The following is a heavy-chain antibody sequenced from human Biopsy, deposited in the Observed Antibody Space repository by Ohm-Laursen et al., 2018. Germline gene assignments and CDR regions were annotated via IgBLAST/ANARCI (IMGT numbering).Heavy chain of an antibody. CDR2: ISPSSGGT. CDR3: ARAERFLECFDI. V-gene: IGHV1-2*02. D-gene: IGHD3-3*01. Sequence: ASVKVFCKSSGYTFTDYFLHWVRQAPGQGPEWMGWISPSSGGTNYAQKFQGRVTMIRDTSATTGYMELSSLRSDDTAVYYCARAERFLECFDIWGQGTMVTVSS. J-gene: IGHJ3*02. CDR1: GYTFTDYF.